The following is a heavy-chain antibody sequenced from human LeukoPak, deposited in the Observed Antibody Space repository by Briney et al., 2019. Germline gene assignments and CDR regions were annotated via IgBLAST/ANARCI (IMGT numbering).Heavy chain of an antibody. CDR1: GGTFSSYA. CDR3: ASTPDFWSGYYFDY. CDR2: IIPIFGTA. Sequence: ASVKVSCKASGGTFSSYAISWVRQAPGQGLERMGGIIPIFGTANYAQKFQGRVTITADESTSTAYMELSSLRSEDTAVYYCASTPDFWSGYYFDYWGQGTLVTVSS. V-gene: IGHV1-69*13. J-gene: IGHJ4*02. D-gene: IGHD3-3*01.